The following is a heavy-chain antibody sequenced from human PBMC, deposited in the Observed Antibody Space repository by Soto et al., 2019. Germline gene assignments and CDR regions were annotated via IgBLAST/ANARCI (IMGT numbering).Heavy chain of an antibody. J-gene: IGHJ5*02. CDR1: GLTFSSSA. CDR3: ARNTDHCVGRGMLEP. V-gene: IGHV3-30-3*01. CDR2: ISHDGSHE. Sequence: QGQLHESGGGVVHPGTSLRLSCAASGLTFSSSAMHWVRQAPGKGLEWVAMISHDGSHEYYGDSVKCHFSVSRDNSHNILHHQLHSLRIEDTAVYVCARNTDHCVGRGMLEPWGQVTLVTVSS. D-gene: IGHD3-16*01.